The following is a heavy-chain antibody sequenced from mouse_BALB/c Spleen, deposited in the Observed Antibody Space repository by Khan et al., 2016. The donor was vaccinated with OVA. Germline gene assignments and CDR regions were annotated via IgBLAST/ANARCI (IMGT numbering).Heavy chain of an antibody. V-gene: IGHV5-17*02. D-gene: IGHD1-1*01. CDR2: ISGDSSTI. Sequence: EVHLVESGGGLVQPGGSRKLSCAASGFTFSSYGMHWVRQAPEKGLEWVAYISGDSSTIYYTDTVKGRFTISRDNPKNTLSLQMTSVMSEDTAMYYCATSYYYGYYFDYWGPGTTLTVSS. CDR3: ATSYYYGYYFDY. J-gene: IGHJ2*01. CDR1: GFTFSSYG.